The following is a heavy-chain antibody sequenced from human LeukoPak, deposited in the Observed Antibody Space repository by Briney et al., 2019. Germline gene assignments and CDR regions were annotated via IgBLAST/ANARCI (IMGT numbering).Heavy chain of an antibody. Sequence: GGSLRLSCAASGFTFSSYAIHWARQAPGKGLEWVAVILNDGSNEFYADSVRGRFTIARDNSKNTLWLQMNSLTADDTAVYYCARGEFNGLDYWGQGTLVTVSS. CDR3: ARGEFNGLDY. J-gene: IGHJ4*02. D-gene: IGHD2-8*01. CDR1: GFTFSSYA. CDR2: ILNDGSNE. V-gene: IGHV3-30-3*01.